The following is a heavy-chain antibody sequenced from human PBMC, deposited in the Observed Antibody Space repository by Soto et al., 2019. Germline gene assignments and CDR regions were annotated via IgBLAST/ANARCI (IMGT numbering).Heavy chain of an antibody. Sequence: GGSMKLSSAPSGFSFSSYGMHWVRQAPGKGLEWVAVIWYDGSKTYYADSVKGRFTISRDNPNNTLYLQMNSLRAEDTAVYYCARDPYGYFYGMDVWGQGTTVTVSS. CDR2: IWYDGSKT. CDR3: ARDPYGYFYGMDV. CDR1: GFSFSSYG. V-gene: IGHV3-33*01. J-gene: IGHJ6*02. D-gene: IGHD2-2*03.